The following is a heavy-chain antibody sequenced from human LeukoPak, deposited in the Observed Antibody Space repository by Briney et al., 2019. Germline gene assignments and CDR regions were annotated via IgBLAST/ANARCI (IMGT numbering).Heavy chain of an antibody. CDR3: ARASYDFWSGYYRRNDAFDI. CDR1: GYTFTSYD. V-gene: IGHV1-8*01. Sequence: ASVKVSCKASGYTFTSYDINWVRLATGQGLEWMGWMNPNSGNTGYAQKFQGRVTMTRNTSISTAYMELSSLRSEDTAVYYCARASYDFWSGYYRRNDAFDIWGQGTMVTVSS. D-gene: IGHD3-3*01. CDR2: MNPNSGNT. J-gene: IGHJ3*02.